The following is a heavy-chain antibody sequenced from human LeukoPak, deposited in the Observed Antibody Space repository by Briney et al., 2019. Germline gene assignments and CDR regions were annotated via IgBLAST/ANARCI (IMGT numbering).Heavy chain of an antibody. Sequence: ASVKVSCKASGYTFTSYDINWVRQATGQGLEWMGWMNPNSGNTGYAQKFQGRVTMTRNTSISTAYMELSSLRSEDTAVYYCARERGSYDFWSGYRYWYLDLWGRGTLATVSS. CDR2: MNPNSGNT. J-gene: IGHJ2*01. V-gene: IGHV1-8*01. CDR3: ARERGSYDFWSGYRYWYLDL. CDR1: GYTFTSYD. D-gene: IGHD3-3*01.